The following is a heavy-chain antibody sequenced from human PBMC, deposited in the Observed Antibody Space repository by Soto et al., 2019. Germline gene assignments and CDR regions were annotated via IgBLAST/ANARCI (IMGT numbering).Heavy chain of an antibody. D-gene: IGHD2-15*01. CDR2: ISYSGST. V-gene: IGHV4-34*01. CDR3: ARASAQYDAATSEGGYYCFDS. CDR1: GGSFSGYY. Sequence: PSDTLSLTCAVYGGSFSGYYWTWIRQSPGKGLEWIGQISYSGSTNYNPSLKSRVFISIGTSNNQFFLELTSVTAADTAVYYCARASAQYDAATSEGGYYCFDSWGQGTPVTVSS. J-gene: IGHJ4*02.